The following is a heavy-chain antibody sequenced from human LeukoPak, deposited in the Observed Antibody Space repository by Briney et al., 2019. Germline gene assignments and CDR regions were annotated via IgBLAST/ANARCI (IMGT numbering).Heavy chain of an antibody. J-gene: IGHJ4*02. CDR1: GFTFSSYA. D-gene: IGHD3-3*01. Sequence: PGGSLRLSCAASGFTFSSYAMHWVRQAPGKGLEWVAVISYDGSNKYYADSVKGRFTISRDNAKNSLYLQMNSLRAEDTAVYYCARNYDFWSGYYLDYWGQGTLVTVSS. V-gene: IGHV3-30-3*01. CDR3: ARNYDFWSGYYLDY. CDR2: ISYDGSNK.